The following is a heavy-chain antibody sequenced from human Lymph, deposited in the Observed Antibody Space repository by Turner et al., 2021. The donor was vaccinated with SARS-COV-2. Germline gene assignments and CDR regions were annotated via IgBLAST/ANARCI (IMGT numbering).Heavy chain of an antibody. J-gene: IGHJ6*02. V-gene: IGHV4-59*08. CDR3: ARHGFSGWYGGGMDV. CDR1: GGSISSYY. CDR2: IHYGGST. D-gene: IGHD6-19*01. Sequence: QVQLQESGPGLVKPSETLSLTCTVSGGSISSYYWSWIRQPPGKGLEWIGYIHYGGSTNYNPSLKSRVTISVDTSKNQFSLKLNSVTAADTAVYYCARHGFSGWYGGGMDVWGQGTTVTVSS.